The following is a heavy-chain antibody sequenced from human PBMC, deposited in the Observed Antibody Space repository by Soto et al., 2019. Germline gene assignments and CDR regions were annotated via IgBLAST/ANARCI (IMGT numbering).Heavy chain of an antibody. CDR2: IYYSGST. CDR1: GGSISSSSYY. Sequence: SETLSLTCTVSGGSISSSSYYWGWIRQPPGKGLEWIGSIYYSGSTYYNPSLKSRVTISVDTSKNQFSLKVNSMTAADTAVYYCARYRREAVAGYTLDNWGQGILVTVSS. J-gene: IGHJ4*02. D-gene: IGHD6-13*01. V-gene: IGHV4-39*07. CDR3: ARYRREAVAGYTLDN.